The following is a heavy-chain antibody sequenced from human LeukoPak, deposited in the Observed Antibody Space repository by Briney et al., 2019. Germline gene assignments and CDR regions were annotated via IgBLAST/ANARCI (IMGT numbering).Heavy chain of an antibody. D-gene: IGHD2-2*01. J-gene: IGHJ5*02. CDR1: GGTFSSYA. CDR3: ARGRYGDIVVVPAAQNWFDP. Sequence: SVKVSCKASGGTFSSYAISWVRQAPGQGLEWMGGIIPIFGTANYAQKFQGRVTITADESTSTAYMELSSLRSEDTAVYYCARGRYGDIVVVPAAQNWFDPWGQGTLVTVSS. CDR2: IIPIFGTA. V-gene: IGHV1-69*13.